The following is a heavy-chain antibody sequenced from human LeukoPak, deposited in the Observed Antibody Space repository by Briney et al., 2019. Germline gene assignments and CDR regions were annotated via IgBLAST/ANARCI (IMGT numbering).Heavy chain of an antibody. D-gene: IGHD3-9*01. V-gene: IGHV4-4*07. Sequence: SETLSLTCAVYGGSFSGYYWSWIRQPAGKGLEWIGRIYTSGSTNYNPSLKSRVTMSVDTSKNQFSLKLSSVTAADTAVYYCARDYYDILTGYYIDYWGQGTLVTVSS. CDR1: GGSFSGYY. CDR3: ARDYYDILTGYYIDY. CDR2: IYTSGST. J-gene: IGHJ4*02.